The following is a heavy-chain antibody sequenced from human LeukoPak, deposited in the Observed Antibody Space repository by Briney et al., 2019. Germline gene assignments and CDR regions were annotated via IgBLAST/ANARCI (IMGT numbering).Heavy chain of an antibody. J-gene: IGHJ6*02. CDR1: GYTLTELS. V-gene: IGHV1-24*01. CDR2: FDPEDGET. CDR3: ATAVVVPAATGYHYGMDV. Sequence: GASVKVSCKVSGYTLTELSMHWVRQAPGKGLEWMGGFDPEDGETIYAQKFQGRVTMTEDTSTDTAYMELSSLRSEDTAVYYCATAVVVPAATGYHYGMDVWGQGTTVTVSS. D-gene: IGHD2-2*01.